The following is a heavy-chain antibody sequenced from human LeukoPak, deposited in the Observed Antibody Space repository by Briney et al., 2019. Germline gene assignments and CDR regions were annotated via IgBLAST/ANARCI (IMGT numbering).Heavy chain of an antibody. J-gene: IGHJ1*01. V-gene: IGHV4-34*01. CDR2: INHSGST. CDR3: ARAEWERYPLPYFQH. CDR1: GGSFSGYY. Sequence: PSETLSLTCAVYGGSFSGYYWSWIRQPPGKGLEWIGEINHSGSTNYNPSLKSRVTISVDTSKNQFSLKLSSVTAADTAVYYCARAEWERYPLPYFQHWGQGTLVTVSS. D-gene: IGHD1-26*01.